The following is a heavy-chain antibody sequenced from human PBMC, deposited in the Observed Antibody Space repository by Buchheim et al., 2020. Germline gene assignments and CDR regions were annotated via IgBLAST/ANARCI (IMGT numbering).Heavy chain of an antibody. CDR2: IRYDGSNK. CDR1: GFTFSSYG. V-gene: IGHV3-30*02. CDR3: AKVAARPEV. D-gene: IGHD6-6*01. Sequence: QVQLVESGGGVVQPGRSLRLFCAASGFTFSSYGMHWVRQAPGKGLEWVAFIRYDGSNKYYADSVQGRFTISRDNSTNMLYLQMNSLRAGDTAVYYCAKVAARPEVWGQGTL. J-gene: IGHJ4*02.